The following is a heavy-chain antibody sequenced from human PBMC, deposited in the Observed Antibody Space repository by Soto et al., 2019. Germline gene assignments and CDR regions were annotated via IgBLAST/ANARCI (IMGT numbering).Heavy chain of an antibody. CDR2: IYYSGST. CDR3: ARALRGRSGMDV. V-gene: IGHV4-31*03. Sequence: SETLSLTCTVSGGSISRGGYYWSWIRQHPGKGLEWIGYIYYSGSTYYNPSLKSRVTISVDTSKNQFSLKLSSVTAADTAVYYCARALRGRSGMDVWGQGTTVNV. J-gene: IGHJ6*02. D-gene: IGHD1-26*01. CDR1: GGSISRGGYY.